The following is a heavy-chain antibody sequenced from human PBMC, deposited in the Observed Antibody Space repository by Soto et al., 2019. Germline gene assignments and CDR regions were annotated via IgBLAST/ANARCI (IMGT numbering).Heavy chain of an antibody. J-gene: IGHJ6*02. Sequence: VKLVQSGGGLVKPGGSLRLSCAASGFTFETSSINCLRQTPGKGLEWVASISATSLYIYYADSVRGRFTISRENAKNTVFLQMDGLTAEDPAFYFCARDLGGGAHYGMDVWGQGTTVTVSS. V-gene: IGHV3-21*06. CDR2: ISATSLYI. CDR3: ARDLGGGAHYGMDV. D-gene: IGHD3-16*01. CDR1: GFTFETSS.